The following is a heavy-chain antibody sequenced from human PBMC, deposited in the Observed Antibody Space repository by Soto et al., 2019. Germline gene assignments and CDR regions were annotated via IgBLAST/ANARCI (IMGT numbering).Heavy chain of an antibody. J-gene: IGHJ4*02. CDR2: ITSSGNYI. CDR3: AREGWSYPQGAPDY. V-gene: IGHV3-21*01. Sequence: EVQLVESGGGLVKPGGSLRLSCAASGFTFSSYSMNWVRQAPGKGLEWVSSITSSGNYIYYADSVKGRFTISRDNAKDSLYLQMNSLRGEDTAGYYCAREGWSYPQGAPDYWGQGTLVTVSS. D-gene: IGHD2-15*01. CDR1: GFTFSSYS.